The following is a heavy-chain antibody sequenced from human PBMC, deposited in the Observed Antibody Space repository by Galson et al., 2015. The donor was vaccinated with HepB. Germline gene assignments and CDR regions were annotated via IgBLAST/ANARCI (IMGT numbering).Heavy chain of an antibody. V-gene: IGHV3-15*07. CDR3: TRNDAFDI. Sequence: SLRLSCAASGFAFSTVWMNWVRQAPGEGLEWVGRIKNTAGGGTIDYAAPVKGRFTISRDDSKNMFYLQMNSLKTEDTAVYYCTRNDAFDIWGQGTMATVSS. J-gene: IGHJ3*02. CDR1: GFAFSTVW. CDR2: IKNTAGGGTI.